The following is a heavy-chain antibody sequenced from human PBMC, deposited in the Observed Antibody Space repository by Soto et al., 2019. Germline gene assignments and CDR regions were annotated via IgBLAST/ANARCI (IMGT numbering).Heavy chain of an antibody. Sequence: GGSLRLSCAASGFTFSSYAMSWVRQAPGKGLEWVSAISGSGGSTYYADSVKGRFTISRDNSKNTLYLQMNSLRAEDTAVYYCAKDLRDSSGWYSNDAFDIWGQGTMVTVS. CDR2: ISGSGGST. CDR3: AKDLRDSSGWYSNDAFDI. V-gene: IGHV3-23*01. J-gene: IGHJ3*02. CDR1: GFTFSSYA. D-gene: IGHD6-19*01.